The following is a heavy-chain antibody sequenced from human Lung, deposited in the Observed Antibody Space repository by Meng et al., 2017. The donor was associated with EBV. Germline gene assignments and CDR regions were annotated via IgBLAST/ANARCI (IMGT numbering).Heavy chain of an antibody. J-gene: IGHJ4*02. CDR3: ARGLWYYDRGGYFDN. V-gene: IGHV4-31*03. CDR1: GGSLSSGAHY. D-gene: IGHD3-22*01. Sequence: QEQGTGLAKPSQPLCRICTVSGGSLSSGAHYWRWIRQHPEQGLEWIGYIYYSGSTYYKPSLKSRLTISVDTSKNQLSLRLSSVTAADTAVYYCARGLWYYDRGGYFDNWGRGTLVTVSS. CDR2: IYYSGST.